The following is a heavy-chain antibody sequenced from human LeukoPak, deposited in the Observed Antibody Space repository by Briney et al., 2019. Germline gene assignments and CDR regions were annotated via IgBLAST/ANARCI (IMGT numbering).Heavy chain of an antibody. CDR2: IKQDGSEK. D-gene: IGHD1-14*01. Sequence: GGSLRLPCAGSGFTFSSLWMSWFRQAPGKGLEWVAIIKQDGSEKYYVDSVKGRFTVSRDNAKKGVYLQMNNLRVDDTAVYYCAGDAGWTFGIWGQGTKVVVSS. J-gene: IGHJ3*02. V-gene: IGHV3-7*01. CDR1: GFTFSSLW. CDR3: AGDAGWTFGI.